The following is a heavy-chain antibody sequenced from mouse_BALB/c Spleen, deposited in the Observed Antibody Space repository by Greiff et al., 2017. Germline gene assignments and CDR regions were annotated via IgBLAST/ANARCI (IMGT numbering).Heavy chain of an antibody. Sequence: DVQLVESGGGLVQPVGSLRLSCATSGFTSRDVYMEWVRQPPGKRLEWIAASRNKANDYTTEYSASVKGRFIVSRDTSQSILYLQMNALRAEDTAIYCCARDAMGSPFAYWGQGTLVTVSA. CDR3: ARDAMGSPFAY. CDR1: GFTSRDVY. CDR2: SRNKANDYTT. V-gene: IGHV7-1*02. J-gene: IGHJ3*01.